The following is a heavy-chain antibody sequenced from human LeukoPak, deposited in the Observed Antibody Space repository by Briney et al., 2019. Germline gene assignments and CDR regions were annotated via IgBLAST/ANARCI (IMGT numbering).Heavy chain of an antibody. J-gene: IGHJ4*02. V-gene: IGHV3-33*01. D-gene: IGHD2-2*01. CDR3: ARAPYWGYAFDY. Sequence: GGSLRLSCAASGFTFSNYGMHWVRQAPGKGLEWVAVIFYDGSKQYYTDSVKGRFTISRDDSKSMLSLQMNGLRAEDTAVYYCARAPYWGYAFDYWGQGTLVTVSS. CDR1: GFTFSNYG. CDR2: IFYDGSKQ.